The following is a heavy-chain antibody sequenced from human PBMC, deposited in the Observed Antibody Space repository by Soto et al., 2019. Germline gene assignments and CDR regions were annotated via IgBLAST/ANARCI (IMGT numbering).Heavy chain of an antibody. Sequence: QVQLVQSGAEVKKPGASVKVSCKTSGYTFTNYAIHWVRQAPGQRLEWMGWINAGDGNTKYSQKFKGRVTITRDTYAKTAYMELSSLRSEDAAVYYCARSGSCTSTSCYGGFDIWGQGTMVTVSS. J-gene: IGHJ3*02. V-gene: IGHV1-3*01. CDR1: GYTFTNYA. D-gene: IGHD2-2*01. CDR3: ARSGSCTSTSCYGGFDI. CDR2: INAGDGNT.